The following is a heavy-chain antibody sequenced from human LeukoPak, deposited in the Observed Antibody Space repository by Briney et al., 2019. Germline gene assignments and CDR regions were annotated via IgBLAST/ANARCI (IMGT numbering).Heavy chain of an antibody. V-gene: IGHV3-66*01. J-gene: IGHJ4*02. D-gene: IGHD4-17*01. Sequence: GGSLRLSCAASGFTVSRNYMSWVRQAPGKGLVWVSIIYSGGSTYYADSVKGRFTISRDISKNTLYLQMNSLRVEDTAVYYCARDPLYYGDYAASRDWGQGTLVTVSS. CDR2: IYSGGST. CDR1: GFTVSRNY. CDR3: ARDPLYYGDYAASRD.